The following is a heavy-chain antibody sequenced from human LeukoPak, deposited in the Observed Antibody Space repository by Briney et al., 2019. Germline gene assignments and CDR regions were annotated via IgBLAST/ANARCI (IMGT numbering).Heavy chain of an antibody. Sequence: GGSLRLSCAASGFTFSSYGMSWVRQAPGKGLEWVSAISGSGGSTYYADSVKGRFTISRDNSKNTLYLQMNSLRAEDTAVYYCAKAPLLWFGELSLGPSYYFDYWGQGTLVTVSS. V-gene: IGHV3-23*01. CDR3: AKAPLLWFGELSLGPSYYFDY. CDR2: ISGSGGST. J-gene: IGHJ4*02. D-gene: IGHD3-10*01. CDR1: GFTFSSYG.